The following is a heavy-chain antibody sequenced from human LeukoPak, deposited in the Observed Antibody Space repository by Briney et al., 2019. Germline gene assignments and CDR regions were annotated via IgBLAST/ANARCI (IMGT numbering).Heavy chain of an antibody. V-gene: IGHV1-18*01. D-gene: IGHD3-10*01. J-gene: IGHJ4*02. CDR3: ASSRITYYYGSGSLAY. CDR1: GYTFTSYG. Sequence: ASVKVSCKASGYTFTSYGISWVRQAPGQGLEWMGWISAYNGNTNYAQKLQGRVTMTTDTSTSKAYMELRSLRSDDTAVYYCASSRITYYYGSGSLAYWGQGTLVTVSS. CDR2: ISAYNGNT.